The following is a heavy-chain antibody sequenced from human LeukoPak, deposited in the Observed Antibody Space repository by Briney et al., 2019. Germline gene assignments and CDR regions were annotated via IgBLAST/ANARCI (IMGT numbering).Heavy chain of an antibody. CDR2: IRDSGEA. D-gene: IGHD3/OR15-3a*01. CDR1: GFRVSDYY. V-gene: IGHV3-66*02. J-gene: IGHJ5*02. Sequence: GGSLRLSCAVSGFRVSDYYMSWVHQAPGKGLEWVGLIRDSGEAFYADFARGRFAISRDESENTLYLQMNSLRVEDTAVYFCARGRAANQDWVEFDPWGQGTPVIVSS. CDR3: ARGRAANQDWVEFDP.